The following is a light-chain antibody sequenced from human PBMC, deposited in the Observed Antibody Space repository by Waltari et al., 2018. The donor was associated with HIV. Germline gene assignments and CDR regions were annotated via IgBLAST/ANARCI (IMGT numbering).Light chain of an antibody. V-gene: IGLV1-40*01. J-gene: IGLJ1*01. CDR2: GNN. CDR1: SSTIGSGSD. Sequence: QSVLTQPPSVSGAPGQRVTLSCTGSSSTIGSGSDVHWYQQLPGAAPKVLIFGNNNRPSGVPDRFSSFKSGTSASLAITGLQDEDEADYYCQSYDSSLSGHVFGSGTKVTVL. CDR3: QSYDSSLSGHV.